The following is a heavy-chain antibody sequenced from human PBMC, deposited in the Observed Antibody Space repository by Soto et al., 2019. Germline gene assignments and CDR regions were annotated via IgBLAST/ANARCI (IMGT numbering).Heavy chain of an antibody. Sequence: QVQLVESGGGVVQPGRSLRLSCAASGFSFSDYATHWVRQAPGKGLEWVAVLSYDGNNKYYADSVKGRFTISRDNSKNTLYLQMNSLRAEDTAVYYCARDSSLVTPRGIGFDIWGQGTMVTVSS. D-gene: IGHD6-13*01. V-gene: IGHV3-30-3*01. CDR2: LSYDGNNK. CDR1: GFSFSDYA. J-gene: IGHJ3*02. CDR3: ARDSSLVTPRGIGFDI.